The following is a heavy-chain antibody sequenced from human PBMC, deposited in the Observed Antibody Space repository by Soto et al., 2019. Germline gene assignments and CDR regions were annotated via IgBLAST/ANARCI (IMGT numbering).Heavy chain of an antibody. CDR3: GRESGETWDYEAS. CDR2: INPSGNT. J-gene: IGHJ5*01. Sequence: SASPSVTCAVYGGSFSGYYWSWIRQPAGKGLEWIGRINPSGNTHYNPSLKSRVTVSVDTSRNQFFLTLRSVTAADSAVYHCGRESGETWDYEASWGHGTPVTVS. D-gene: IGHD1-7*01. V-gene: IGHV4-59*10. CDR1: GGSFSGYY.